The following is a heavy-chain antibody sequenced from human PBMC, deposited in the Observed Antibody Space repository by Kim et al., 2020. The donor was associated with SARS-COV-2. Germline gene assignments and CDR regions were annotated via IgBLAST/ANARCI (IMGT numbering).Heavy chain of an antibody. CDR1: GFTFSSYA. Sequence: GGSLRLSCAASGFTFSSYAIHWVRQAPGKGLEWVAVISYDGSNKYYADSVKGRFTISRDNSKNTLYLQMNSLRAEDTAVYYCARDQGDEGGLLWFGEIPIYGMDVWSQGTTVTVSS. J-gene: IGHJ6*02. CDR2: ISYDGSNK. D-gene: IGHD3-10*01. V-gene: IGHV3-30*04. CDR3: ARDQGDEGGLLWFGEIPIYGMDV.